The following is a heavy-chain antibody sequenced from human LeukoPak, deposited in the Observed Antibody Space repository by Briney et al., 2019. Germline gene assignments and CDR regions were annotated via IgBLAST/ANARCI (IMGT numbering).Heavy chain of an antibody. CDR2: IIPILGIA. CDR3: ARDPGIGVFDY. Sequence: ASVKVSCKASGGTFSSYATSWVRQAPGQGLEWMGRIIPILGIANYAQKFQGRVTITADKSTSTAYMELSSLRSEDTAVYYCARDPGIGVFDYWGQGTLVTVSS. J-gene: IGHJ4*02. CDR1: GGTFSSYA. V-gene: IGHV1-69*04. D-gene: IGHD2-15*01.